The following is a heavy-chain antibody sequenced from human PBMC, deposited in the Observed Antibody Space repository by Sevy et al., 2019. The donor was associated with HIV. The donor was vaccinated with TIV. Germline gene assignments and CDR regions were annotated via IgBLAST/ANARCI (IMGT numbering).Heavy chain of an antibody. J-gene: IGHJ4*02. CDR3: AKPPIGWTREGFDQ. V-gene: IGHV3-23*01. D-gene: IGHD6-19*01. CDR1: GFTFRTYA. Sequence: GGSLRLSCAASGFTFRTYAMNWVRQAPGMGLEWVSSISGNTTNTNYADSVKGRFTISRDNSKNNLYLQMNSLKADDTAIYYCAKPPIGWTREGFDQWGQGTLVTVSS. CDR2: ISGNTTNT.